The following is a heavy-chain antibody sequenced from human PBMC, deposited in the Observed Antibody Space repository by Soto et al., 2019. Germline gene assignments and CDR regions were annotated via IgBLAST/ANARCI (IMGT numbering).Heavy chain of an antibody. D-gene: IGHD2-2*01. Sequence: PGESLKISCKGSGFTFTSYWIAWVRQMPGKGLEWMGIIYPGDSDSSYSPSFQGQVTISADKSINTAYLHWSSLKASDTAIYYCAKHEGYCSTTTCSNFDYWGREPWSPSPQ. V-gene: IGHV5-51*01. CDR3: AKHEGYCSTTTCSNFDY. J-gene: IGHJ4*02. CDR2: IYPGDSDS. CDR1: GFTFTSYW.